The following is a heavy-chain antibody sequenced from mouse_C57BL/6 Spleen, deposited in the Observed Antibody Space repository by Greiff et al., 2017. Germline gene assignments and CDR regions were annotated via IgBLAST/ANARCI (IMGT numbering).Heavy chain of an antibody. Sequence: QVQLQQPGAELVKPGASVKVSCKASGYTFTSYWMHWVKQRPGQGLEWIGRIHPSDSDTNYNQKFKGKATWTVDKSSSTAYMQLSSLTAEDSAVYYCAIWDSSGYDYYAMDYWGQGTSVTVSA. CDR3: AIWDSSGYDYYAMDY. CDR1: GYTFTSYW. J-gene: IGHJ4*01. V-gene: IGHV1-74*01. CDR2: IHPSDSDT. D-gene: IGHD3-2*02.